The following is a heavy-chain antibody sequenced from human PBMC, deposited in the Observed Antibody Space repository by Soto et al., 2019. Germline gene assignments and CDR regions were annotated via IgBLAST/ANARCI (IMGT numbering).Heavy chain of an antibody. D-gene: IGHD5-12*01. CDR3: ARVDGYTYPNDY. CDR2: ITSFSDYI. V-gene: IGHV3-21*01. CDR1: GFTFSSYS. J-gene: IGHJ4*02. Sequence: GGSLRLSCAVSGFTFSSYSMGWVRQAPGKGLEWVSSITSFSDYIYYADSVKGRFTITRDNAKNSLFLQIDNLRAEDTAVYFCARVDGYTYPNDYWGQGTSVTVSS.